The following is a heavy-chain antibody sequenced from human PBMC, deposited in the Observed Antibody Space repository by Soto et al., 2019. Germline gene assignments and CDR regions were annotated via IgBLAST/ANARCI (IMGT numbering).Heavy chain of an antibody. D-gene: IGHD3-22*01. Sequence: PSETLSLTCSVSGGSVSSNIYYWTWIRQHPGKGPEWIGHIYYSGSTYYNPSLKSRVTISLDMSKNQFSLKLTSVSAADTAVYYCARGYDYDSGGYLFDPWGQGTLVTVSS. J-gene: IGHJ5*02. V-gene: IGHV4-31*03. CDR3: ARGYDYDSGGYLFDP. CDR2: IYYSGST. CDR1: GGSVSSNIYY.